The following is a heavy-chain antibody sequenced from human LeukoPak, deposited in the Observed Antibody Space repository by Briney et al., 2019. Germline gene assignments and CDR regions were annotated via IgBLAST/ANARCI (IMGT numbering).Heavy chain of an antibody. V-gene: IGHV1-69*01. D-gene: IGHD3-10*01. CDR1: GGTFSSYA. CDR2: IIPIFGTA. Sequence: ASVKVSCKASGGTFSSYAISWVRQAPGQGLEWMGGIIPIFGTANYAQKFQGRVTITADESTSTAYMELSSLRSEDTAVYYCARGGLLWFGELLRNYYYYGMDVWGQGTTVTVSS. CDR3: ARGGLLWFGELLRNYYYYGMDV. J-gene: IGHJ6*02.